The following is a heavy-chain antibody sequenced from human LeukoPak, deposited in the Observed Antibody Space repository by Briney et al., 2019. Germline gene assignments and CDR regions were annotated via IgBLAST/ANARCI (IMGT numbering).Heavy chain of an antibody. D-gene: IGHD5-12*01. V-gene: IGHV3-53*04. CDR3: ASFTLATNRGLET. J-gene: IGHJ4*02. Sequence: PGGSLRLSCAASGFTVSSNYMSWVRQAPGKGLEWVSVIYSGGSTYYADSVKGRFTISRRNSKNTLYLQMNSLRAEDTAVYYCASFTLATNRGLETRGQGTLVTVSS. CDR2: IYSGGST. CDR1: GFTVSSNY.